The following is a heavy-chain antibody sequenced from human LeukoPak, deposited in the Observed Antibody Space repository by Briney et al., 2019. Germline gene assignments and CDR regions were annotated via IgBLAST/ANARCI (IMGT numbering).Heavy chain of an antibody. V-gene: IGHV4-39*07. J-gene: IGHJ4*02. Sequence: LETLSLTCTVSGGSISSSSYYWGWIRQPPGKGLEWIGSIYYSGSTYYNPSLKSRVTISVDTSKNQFSLKLRSVTAADTAVYYCARDRMGSVMVPIDYWGQGTLVTVSS. CDR3: ARDRMGSVMVPIDY. CDR1: GGSISSSSYY. D-gene: IGHD5-18*01. CDR2: IYYSGST.